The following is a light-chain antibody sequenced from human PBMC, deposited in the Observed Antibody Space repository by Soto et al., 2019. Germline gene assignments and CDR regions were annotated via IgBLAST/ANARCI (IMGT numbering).Light chain of an antibody. CDR1: QSVLYSSANKDY. Sequence: DIVMTQSPDSLAVSLGERASINCTSSQSVLYSSANKDYIAWYQQKPGQPPKLLIYWASTRQSGVPERFSGSGSGTDFTLTITSLQAGDVAVYYCQQYHSTPITFGQGTRLESK. V-gene: IGKV4-1*01. CDR2: WAS. J-gene: IGKJ5*01. CDR3: QQYHSTPIT.